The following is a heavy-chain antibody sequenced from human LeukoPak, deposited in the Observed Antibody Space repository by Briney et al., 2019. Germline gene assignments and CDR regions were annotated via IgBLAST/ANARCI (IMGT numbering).Heavy chain of an antibody. CDR1: GYSFTSYW. J-gene: IGHJ4*02. V-gene: IGHV5-51*01. CDR3: ARQGYCYDSSGYYSLVFDY. D-gene: IGHD3-22*01. CDR2: IYPGDSDT. Sequence: GESLKISCKGSGYSFTSYWIGWVRQMPGKGLEWMGIIYPGDSDTRYSPSFQGQVTISADKSISTAYLQWSSLKASDTAMYYCARQGYCYDSSGYYSLVFDYWGQGTLVTVSS.